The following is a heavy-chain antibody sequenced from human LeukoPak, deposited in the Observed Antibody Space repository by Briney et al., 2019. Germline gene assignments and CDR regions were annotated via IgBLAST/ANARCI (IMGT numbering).Heavy chain of an antibody. CDR2: VNSDGSGT. J-gene: IGHJ4*02. CDR1: GFTFSRYS. CDR3: ARLASGSSGQPFDF. Sequence: GGSLRLSCAASGFTFSRYSMHWVRQAPGKGLVWVSHVNSDGSGTDYADSVKGRFSISRDNSKNMLFLQMSSLRYDDTAVYYCARLASGSSGQPFDFWGQGTLVTVSS. V-gene: IGHV3-74*01. D-gene: IGHD6-19*01.